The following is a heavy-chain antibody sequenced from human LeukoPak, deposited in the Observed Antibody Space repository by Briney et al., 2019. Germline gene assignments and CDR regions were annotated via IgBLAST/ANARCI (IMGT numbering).Heavy chain of an antibody. CDR2: IIPIFGTA. CDR3: VSAVYSNYYYYYGMDV. CDR1: GGTFSSYA. J-gene: IGHJ6*02. D-gene: IGHD4-11*01. V-gene: IGHV1-69*13. Sequence: SVKVSCKASGGTFSSYAISWVRQAPGQGLEWMGGIIPIFGTANYAQKFQGRVTITADESTSTAYMELSSLRSEDTAVYYCVSAVYSNYYYYYGMDVWGQGTTVTVSS.